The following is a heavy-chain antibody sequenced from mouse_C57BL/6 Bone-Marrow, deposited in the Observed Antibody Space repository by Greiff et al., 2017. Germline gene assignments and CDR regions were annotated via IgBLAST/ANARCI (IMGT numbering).Heavy chain of an antibody. CDR2: IYPGGGYT. Sequence: VQLQQSGAELVRPGTSVKMSCKASGYTFTNYWIGWAKQRPGHGLEWIGDIYPGGGYTNYNEKFKGKATLTADKSSSTAYMQFSSLTSEDSSIYYCARGGYGGYAMDYWGQGTAVTVSS. CDR3: ARGGYGGYAMDY. CDR1: GYTFTNYW. D-gene: IGHD1-2*01. V-gene: IGHV1-63*01. J-gene: IGHJ4*01.